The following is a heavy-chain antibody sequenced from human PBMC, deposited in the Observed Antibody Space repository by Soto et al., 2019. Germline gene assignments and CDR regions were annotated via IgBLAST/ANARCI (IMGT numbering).Heavy chain of an antibody. Sequence: PSETLSITCAVYGGSFSGYYWSWIRQPPGKGLEWIGEINHSRSTNYNPSLKSRVTISVDTSKNQFPLKLSSVTAADTAAYYCARTVSRWYWAFDIWGQGTMVTVSS. CDR3: ARTVSRWYWAFDI. CDR2: INHSRST. CDR1: GGSFSGYY. J-gene: IGHJ3*02. D-gene: IGHD6-13*01. V-gene: IGHV4-34*01.